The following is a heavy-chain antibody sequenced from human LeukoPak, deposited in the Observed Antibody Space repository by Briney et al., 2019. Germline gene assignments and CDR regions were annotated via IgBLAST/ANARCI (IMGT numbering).Heavy chain of an antibody. D-gene: IGHD4-17*01. V-gene: IGHV4-39*07. Sequence: SETLSLTCTVSGGSISSSSYYWGWIRQPPGKGLEWIGSIYYSGSTYYNPSLKSRVTISVDTSKNQFSLKLSSVSAADTAVYYCARDTNDYGNWFDPWGQGTLVTVSS. CDR3: ARDTNDYGNWFDP. CDR2: IYYSGST. CDR1: GGSISSSSYY. J-gene: IGHJ5*02.